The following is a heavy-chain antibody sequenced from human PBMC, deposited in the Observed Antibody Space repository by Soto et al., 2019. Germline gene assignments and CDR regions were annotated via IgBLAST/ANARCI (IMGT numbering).Heavy chain of an antibody. D-gene: IGHD3-10*02. CDR2: LYGTGST. V-gene: IGHV3-53*01. Sequence: GGSLRLSCEAAGFSVSTNDMTWVRQAPGKGLEWVSVLYGTGSTYYADSVKGRFSISRDNSKNTIFLQMNNLGAEDTALYYCAREQGWSGYYFDSWGQGTKVTVSS. CDR1: GFSVSTND. J-gene: IGHJ4*02. CDR3: AREQGWSGYYFDS.